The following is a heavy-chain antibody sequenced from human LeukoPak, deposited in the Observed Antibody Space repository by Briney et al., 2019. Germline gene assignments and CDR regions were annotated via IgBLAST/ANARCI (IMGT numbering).Heavy chain of an antibody. J-gene: IGHJ3*02. CDR2: INPNSGGT. D-gene: IGHD2-2*01. Sequence: ASVKVSCKASGYTFSGSYMHWVRQAPGQGLEWMGWINPNSGGTNYAQKFQGRVTMTRDTSISTAYMELSRLRSDDTAVYYCARDGSTDDAFDIWGQGTMVTVSS. CDR1: GYTFSGSY. V-gene: IGHV1-2*02. CDR3: ARDGSTDDAFDI.